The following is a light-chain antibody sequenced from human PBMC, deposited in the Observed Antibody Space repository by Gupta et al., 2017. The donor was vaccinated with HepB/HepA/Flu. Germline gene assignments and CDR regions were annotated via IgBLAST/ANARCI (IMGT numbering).Light chain of an antibody. Sequence: DVQMTQSPSTLSASVGDRVTITCRASQTISTWLAWYQQKPGKAPQLLIYGASSLQSGVPSGCSGGSSGTEFSLPITNLQPDDFATFYCQRYNGYSPRTFGQGTKVEVK. CDR1: QTISTW. V-gene: IGKV1-5*03. J-gene: IGKJ1*01. CDR3: QRYNGYSPRT. CDR2: GAS.